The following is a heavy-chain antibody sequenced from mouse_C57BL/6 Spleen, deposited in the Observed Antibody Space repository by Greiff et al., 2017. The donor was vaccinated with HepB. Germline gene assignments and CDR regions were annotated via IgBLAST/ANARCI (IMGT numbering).Heavy chain of an antibody. CDR2: INPYNGGT. D-gene: IGHD1-1*01. CDR1: GYTFTDYY. J-gene: IGHJ1*03. Sequence: EVKVVESGPVLVKPGASVKMSCKASGYTFTDYYMNWVKQSHGKSLEWIGVINPYNGGTSYNQKFKGKATLTVDKSSSTAYMELNSLTSEDSAVYYCARSHYYGSSYGYFDVWGTGTTVTVSS. V-gene: IGHV1-19*01. CDR3: ARSHYYGSSYGYFDV.